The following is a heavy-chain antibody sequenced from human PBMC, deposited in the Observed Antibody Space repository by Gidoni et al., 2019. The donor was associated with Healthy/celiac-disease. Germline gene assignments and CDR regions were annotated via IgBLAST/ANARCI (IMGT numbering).Heavy chain of an antibody. CDR1: GFTFSSYA. J-gene: IGHJ4*02. CDR3: AKRGGGNTSGGYYFDY. Sequence: VQLLESGGGLVQPGGSLRLSCAASGFTFSSYAMSWVRQAPGKGLEWVSAISGSGGSTYYADSVKGRFTISRDNSKNTLYLQMNSLRAEDTAVYYCAKRGGGNTSGGYYFDYWGQGTLVTVSS. D-gene: IGHD2-15*01. CDR2: ISGSGGST. V-gene: IGHV3-23*01.